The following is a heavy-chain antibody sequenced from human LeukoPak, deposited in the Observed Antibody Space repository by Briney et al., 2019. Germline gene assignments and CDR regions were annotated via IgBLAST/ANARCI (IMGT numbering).Heavy chain of an antibody. Sequence: SETLSLTCTVSGGSISSYYWSWIRQPAGKGLEWFGRIYTSGSTNYNPSLKSRVTMSVDTSKNQFSLKLSSVTAADTAVYYCARDKWFGVSLSAFDIWGQGTMVTVSS. CDR1: GGSISSYY. J-gene: IGHJ3*02. D-gene: IGHD3-10*01. V-gene: IGHV4-4*07. CDR2: IYTSGST. CDR3: ARDKWFGVSLSAFDI.